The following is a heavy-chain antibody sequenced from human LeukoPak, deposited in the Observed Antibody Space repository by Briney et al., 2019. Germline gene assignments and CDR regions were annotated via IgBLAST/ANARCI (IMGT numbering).Heavy chain of an antibody. D-gene: IGHD2-2*01. CDR1: GFTFSDYW. CDR3: AKDRHAPGRYCSSTSCLPFDP. Sequence: GGSLRLSCAASGFTFSDYWMSWVREAPGEGLGWVSAISGSGGSTYYADSVKGRFTISRDNSEKKLYLQMNSLRAEDTAVYYCAKDRHAPGRYCSSTSCLPFDPWGQGTLVTVSS. CDR2: ISGSGGST. J-gene: IGHJ5*02. V-gene: IGHV3-23*01.